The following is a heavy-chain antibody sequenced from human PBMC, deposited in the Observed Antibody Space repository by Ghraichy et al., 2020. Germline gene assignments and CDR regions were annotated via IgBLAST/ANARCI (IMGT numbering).Heavy chain of an antibody. CDR1: GYTFTSYA. D-gene: IGHD3-3*01. J-gene: IGHJ5*02. V-gene: IGHV1-3*01. CDR2: INAGNGNT. CDR3: ARGSLRFLEWLPHNWFDP. Sequence: ASVKVSSKASGYTFTSYAMHWVRQAPGQRLEWMGWINAGNGNTKYSQKFQGRVTITRDTSASTAYMELSSLRSEDTAVYYCARGSLRFLEWLPHNWFDPWGQGTLVTVSS.